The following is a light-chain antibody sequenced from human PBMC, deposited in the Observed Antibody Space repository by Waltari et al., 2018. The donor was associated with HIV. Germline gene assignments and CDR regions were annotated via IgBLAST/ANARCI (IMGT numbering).Light chain of an antibody. CDR1: SSNICNNY. CDR2: DGH. J-gene: IGLJ3*02. Sequence: QSVLTQPTSVSAAPGHKVAISCPGSSSNICNNYVSWFQQLPGTAPTYLIYDGHKPRSALPHLFSGSRSGTSAALWITEVQSGGEADYDCGTWDTGLGAGVFGGGTKVTVL. V-gene: IGLV1-51*01. CDR3: GTWDTGLGAGV.